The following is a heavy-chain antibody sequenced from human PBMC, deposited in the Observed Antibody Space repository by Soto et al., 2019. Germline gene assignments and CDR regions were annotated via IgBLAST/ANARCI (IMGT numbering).Heavy chain of an antibody. V-gene: IGHV4-59*01. CDR1: GGSISSYY. CDR2: IYYSGST. J-gene: IGHJ6*02. D-gene: IGHD6-6*01. Sequence: QVQLQESGPGLVKPSETLSLTCTVSGGSISSYYWSWIRQPPGKGLEWIGYIYYSGSTNYNPSLKSRVTISVDTSKNQFSLKLSSVTAADTAVYYCARHSSSSSFYGMDVWGQGTTVTVSS. CDR3: ARHSSSSSFYGMDV.